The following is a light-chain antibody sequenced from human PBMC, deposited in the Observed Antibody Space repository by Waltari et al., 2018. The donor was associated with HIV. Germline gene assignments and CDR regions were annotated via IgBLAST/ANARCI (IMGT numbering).Light chain of an antibody. J-gene: IGLJ2*01. CDR3: SSFTTSNSLL. Sequence: QSAMTQPASVSEYPGQSITVSCTGTSRAVGAYNYVSWYQQTPGAAPKLVIYEVRNRPSGISYRFSGSKSGNTASLTISGLQTEDECDYYFSSFTTSNSLLFGGGTKVTVL. CDR2: EVR. CDR1: SRAVGAYNY. V-gene: IGLV2-14*01.